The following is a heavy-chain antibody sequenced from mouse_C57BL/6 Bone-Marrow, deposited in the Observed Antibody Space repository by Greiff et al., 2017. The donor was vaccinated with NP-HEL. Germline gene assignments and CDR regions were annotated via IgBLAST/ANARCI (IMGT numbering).Heavy chain of an antibody. CDR2: IRSKSNNYAT. V-gene: IGHV10-1*01. D-gene: IGHD1-1*01. Sequence: EVKLMESGGGLVQPKGSLKLSCAASGFSFNTYAMNWVRQAPGKGLEWVARIRSKSNNYATYYADSVKDRFTISRDDSESMLYLQMNNLKTEDTAMYYCVRRHYGSSHWYFDVWGTGTTVTVSS. CDR3: VRRHYGSSHWYFDV. J-gene: IGHJ1*03. CDR1: GFSFNTYA.